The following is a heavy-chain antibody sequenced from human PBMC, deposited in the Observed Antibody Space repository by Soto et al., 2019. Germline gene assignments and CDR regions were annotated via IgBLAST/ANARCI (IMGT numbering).Heavy chain of an antibody. Sequence: QVQLQQWGAGLLKPSETLSLTCAVYGGSFSGYYWSWIRQPPGKGLEWIGEINHSGSTNYNPSLKRRVTISVDTSNIQFSLKLSSVTAADTAVYYCARSMSYWAAAGRVDYWGQGTLVTVSS. V-gene: IGHV4-34*01. CDR3: ARSMSYWAAAGRVDY. J-gene: IGHJ4*02. CDR1: GGSFSGYY. D-gene: IGHD6-13*01. CDR2: INHSGST.